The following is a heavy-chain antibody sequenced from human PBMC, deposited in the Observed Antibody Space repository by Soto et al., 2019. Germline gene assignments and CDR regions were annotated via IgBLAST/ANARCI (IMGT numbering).Heavy chain of an antibody. CDR1: GYTFTGYY. D-gene: IGHD3-3*01. CDR2: INPNSGST. CDR3: AREAISIFGVVYYYGMDV. V-gene: IGHV1-2*04. Sequence: ASVKVSCKASGYTFTGYYMHWVRQAPGQGLEWMGWINPNSGSTNYAQKFQGWVTMTRDTSISTAYMELSRLRSDDTAVYYCAREAISIFGVVYYYGMDVWGQGTTVTVS. J-gene: IGHJ6*02.